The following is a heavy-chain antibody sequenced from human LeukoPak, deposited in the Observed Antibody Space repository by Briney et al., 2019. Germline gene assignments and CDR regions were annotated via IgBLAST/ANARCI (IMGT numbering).Heavy chain of an antibody. Sequence: SETLSLTCTVSGDSISGSSYCWGWIRQPPGKGLEWIGSIYYSGSTYYNPSLKSRVTISVDTSKNQFSLKLSSVTAADTAVYYCARHGAMIGVDWYFDLWGRGTLVTVSS. D-gene: IGHD3-22*01. CDR1: GDSISGSSYC. CDR3: ARHGAMIGVDWYFDL. J-gene: IGHJ2*01. V-gene: IGHV4-39*01. CDR2: IYYSGST.